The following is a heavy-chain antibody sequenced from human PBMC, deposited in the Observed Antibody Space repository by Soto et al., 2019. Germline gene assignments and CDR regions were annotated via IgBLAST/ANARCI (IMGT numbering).Heavy chain of an antibody. CDR1: GFTFSSYA. V-gene: IGHV3-23*01. CDR3: AKDPAATGPYNWFDP. Sequence: EVQLLESGGGLVQPGGSLRLSCAASGFTFSSYAMSWVRQAPGKGLEWVSGISGSGGSTYYADSVKGRFTISRDNSKNTLYLQMTSLRVEDTAVYYCAKDPAATGPYNWFDPWGQGTLVTVSS. J-gene: IGHJ5*02. D-gene: IGHD6-13*01. CDR2: ISGSGGST.